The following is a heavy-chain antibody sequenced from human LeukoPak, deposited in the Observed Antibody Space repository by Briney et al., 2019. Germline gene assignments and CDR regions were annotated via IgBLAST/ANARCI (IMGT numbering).Heavy chain of an antibody. Sequence: NPGGSLRLSCAASGFTFSSYAMSWVRQAPGKGLGWVSSISSSSSYIYYADSVKGRFTISRDNAKNSLYLQMNSLRAEDTAVYYCARAATVTKGGWFDPWGQGTLVTVSS. CDR1: GFTFSSYA. CDR2: ISSSSSYI. CDR3: ARAATVTKGGWFDP. D-gene: IGHD4-17*01. V-gene: IGHV3-21*01. J-gene: IGHJ5*02.